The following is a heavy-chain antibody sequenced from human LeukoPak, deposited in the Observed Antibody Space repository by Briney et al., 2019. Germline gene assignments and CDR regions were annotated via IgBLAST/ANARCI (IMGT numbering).Heavy chain of an antibody. D-gene: IGHD3-10*01. V-gene: IGHV3-9*01. CDR3: ARDAYLWFGELLPYYFDY. CDR1: GFTFDDYA. J-gene: IGHJ4*02. CDR2: ISWNSGSI. Sequence: GRSLRLSCAASGFTFDDYAMHWVRQAPGKGLEWVSGISWNSGSIGYADSVKGRFTISRDNAKNSLYLQMNSLRDEDTAVYYCARDAYLWFGELLPYYFDYWGQGTLVTVSS.